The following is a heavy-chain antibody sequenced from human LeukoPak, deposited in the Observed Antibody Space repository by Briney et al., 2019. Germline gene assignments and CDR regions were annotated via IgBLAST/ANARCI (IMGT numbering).Heavy chain of an antibody. CDR1: GFTFNSYW. D-gene: IGHD3-22*01. CDR2: IKSDGSYT. V-gene: IGHV3-74*01. CDR3: ARCYYDSSGYCNGVDY. J-gene: IGHJ4*02. Sequence: GGSLRLSCAASGFTFNSYWMHWVRQPPGKGLVWVARIKSDGSYTDFADSVKGRFSISRDNAKSTLYLQMNSLRADDTAMYFCARCYYDSSGYCNGVDYWGQGTLVTVSS.